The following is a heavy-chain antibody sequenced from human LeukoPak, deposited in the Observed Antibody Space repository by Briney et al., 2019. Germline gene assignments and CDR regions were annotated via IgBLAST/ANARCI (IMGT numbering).Heavy chain of an antibody. J-gene: IGHJ4*02. CDR2: IYTSGST. V-gene: IGHV4-4*07. CDR3: VYSSSWSPFGY. CDR1: GGSISSYY. D-gene: IGHD6-13*01. Sequence: SETLSLTCTVSGGSISSYYWSWIRQPAGKGLEWIGRIYTSGSTNYNPSLKGRVTMSVDTSKNQFSLKLSSVTAADTAVYYCVYSSSWSPFGYWGQGTLVTVSS.